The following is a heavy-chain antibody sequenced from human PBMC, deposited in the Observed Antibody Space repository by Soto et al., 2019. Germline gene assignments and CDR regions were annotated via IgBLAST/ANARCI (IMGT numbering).Heavy chain of an antibody. CDR2: SCNAGST. CDR1: GDSVSSVGFH. J-gene: IGHJ4*02. CDR3: PRASGGVDTISCFDH. D-gene: IGHD5-18*01. Sequence: SETLSLTCTVSGDSVSSVGFHWAWLRRPPGQGLEWIDYSCNAGSTYSRTTRESRMLMSLDATMNHYSRRLTAVTAADSAVYFCPRASGGVDTISCFDHWGQGKLVTVSS. V-gene: IGHV4-30-4*01.